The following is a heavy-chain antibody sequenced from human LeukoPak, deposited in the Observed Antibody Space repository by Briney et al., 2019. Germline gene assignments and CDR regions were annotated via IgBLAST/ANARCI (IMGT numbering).Heavy chain of an antibody. Sequence: SETLSLTCTVSGGSISSSSYYWGWIRQPPGKGLEWIGSIYYSGSTYYNPSLKSRVTISVDTSKNPFSLKLSSVTAADTAVYYCARVGTYYDPYYFDYWGQGTLVTVSS. CDR1: GGSISSSSYY. CDR2: IYYSGST. J-gene: IGHJ4*02. D-gene: IGHD3-22*01. V-gene: IGHV4-39*07. CDR3: ARVGTYYDPYYFDY.